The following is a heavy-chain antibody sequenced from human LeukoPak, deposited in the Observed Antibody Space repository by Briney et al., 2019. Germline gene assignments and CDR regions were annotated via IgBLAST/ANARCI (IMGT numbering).Heavy chain of an antibody. Sequence: GESLKISCKGSGYSFTSYWIGWVRQMPGKGLEWMGIIYPGDSDTRYSPSFQGQVTISADKSISTAYLQWSSLKASDTAMYCCARRDDSSGYYFSSFDYGGQGPRVTVPS. D-gene: IGHD3-22*01. CDR2: IYPGDSDT. V-gene: IGHV5-51*01. J-gene: IGHJ4*02. CDR3: ARRDDSSGYYFSSFDY. CDR1: GYSFTSYW.